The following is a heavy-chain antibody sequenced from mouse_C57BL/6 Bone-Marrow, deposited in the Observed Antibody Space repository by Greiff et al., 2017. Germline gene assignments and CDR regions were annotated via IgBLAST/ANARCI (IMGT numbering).Heavy chain of an antibody. Sequence: VQLQQSGAELVRPGASVKLSCTASGFNIKDDYMHWVKQRPEQGLEWIGWIDPENGDTEYASKFQGKATITADTSSNTAYLQLSSLTSEDTAVYYCTAGRGYEYDEEPSLAYWGQGTLVTGSA. D-gene: IGHD2-4*01. CDR2: IDPENGDT. CDR3: TAGRGYEYDEEPSLAY. V-gene: IGHV14-4*01. CDR1: GFNIKDDY. J-gene: IGHJ3*01.